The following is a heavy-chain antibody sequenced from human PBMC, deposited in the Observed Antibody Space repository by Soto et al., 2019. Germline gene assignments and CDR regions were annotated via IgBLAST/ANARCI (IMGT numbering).Heavy chain of an antibody. CDR1: VSTFSSYS. Sequence: PGGSLRLSCSSSVSTFSSYSMNWVRQAPGKGLEWVSSISSSSSYIYYADSVKGRFTISRDNAKNSLYLQMNSLRAEDTAVYYCARLWAYCAGDCSSTSDHSDIWGQGTMVTVSS. CDR2: ISSSSSYI. J-gene: IGHJ3*02. D-gene: IGHD2-21*02. V-gene: IGHV3-21*01. CDR3: ARLWAYCAGDCSSTSDHSDI.